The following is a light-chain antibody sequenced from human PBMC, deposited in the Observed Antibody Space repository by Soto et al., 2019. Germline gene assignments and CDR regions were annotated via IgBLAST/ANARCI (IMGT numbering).Light chain of an antibody. CDR2: EVS. CDR3: SSYAGSNNVL. CDR1: SSDVGGYNY. V-gene: IGLV2-8*01. Sequence: QSALTQPPSASGSPGQSVTISCTGTSSDVGGYNYVSWYQQHPGKAPKLMISEVSKRPSGVPDRFSGSKSGNTASLTVSGLQADDDAYYYCSSYAGSNNVLFGGGTKLTVL. J-gene: IGLJ2*01.